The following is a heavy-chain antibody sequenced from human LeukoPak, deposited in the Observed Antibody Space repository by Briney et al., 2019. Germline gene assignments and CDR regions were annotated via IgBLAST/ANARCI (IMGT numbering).Heavy chain of an antibody. CDR1: GFTFSSYA. D-gene: IGHD3-10*01. J-gene: IGHJ4*02. V-gene: IGHV3-23*01. CDR2: ISGSGSST. CDR3: ARGRYYQSQFDS. Sequence: SGGSLRLSCAASGFTFSSYAISWVRQAPGKGLEWVSGISGSGSSTYCADSVKGRFTISRDNSKNTLYLQMNSLRAEDTAVYYCARGRYYQSQFDSWGQGTLVTVSS.